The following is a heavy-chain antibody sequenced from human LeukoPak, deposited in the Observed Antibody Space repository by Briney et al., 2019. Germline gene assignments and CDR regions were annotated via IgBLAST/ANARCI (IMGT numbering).Heavy chain of an antibody. Sequence: PSETLSLTCTVSGGSISSSSYYWGWIRQPPGKGLEWIESIYYSGSTYYNPSLKSRVTISVDTSKNQFSLKLSSVTAADTAVYYCARWVSRYYYFDYWGQGTLVTVSS. CDR3: ARWVSRYYYFDY. CDR1: GGSISSSSYY. J-gene: IGHJ4*02. D-gene: IGHD3-9*01. CDR2: IYYSGST. V-gene: IGHV4-39*01.